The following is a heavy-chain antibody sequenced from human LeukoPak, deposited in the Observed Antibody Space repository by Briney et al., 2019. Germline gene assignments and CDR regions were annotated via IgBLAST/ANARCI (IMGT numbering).Heavy chain of an antibody. CDR1: GGSFSGYY. Sequence: PSETLSLTCAVYGGSFSGYYWSWIRQPPGKGLEWIGEINHSASTNYNPSLKSRVTISVDTSKNQFSLKLSSVTAADTAVYYCARHPTTVVRTGFDYWGQGTLVTVSS. J-gene: IGHJ4*02. D-gene: IGHD4-23*01. CDR3: ARHPTTVVRTGFDY. V-gene: IGHV4-34*01. CDR2: INHSAST.